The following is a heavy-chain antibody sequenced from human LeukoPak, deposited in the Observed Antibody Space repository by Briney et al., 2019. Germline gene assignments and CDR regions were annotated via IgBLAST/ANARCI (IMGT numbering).Heavy chain of an antibody. J-gene: IGHJ4*02. D-gene: IGHD3-9*01. CDR1: GFTFSDYY. Sequence: PGGSLRLSCAASGFTFSDYYMSWIRQAPGKGLEWIGYIYYSGSTNYNPSLKSRVTISVDTSKNQFSLKLSSVTAADTAVYYCARLKRNFDWFFDYWGQGTLVTVSS. CDR2: IYYSGST. V-gene: IGHV4-59*08. CDR3: ARLKRNFDWFFDY.